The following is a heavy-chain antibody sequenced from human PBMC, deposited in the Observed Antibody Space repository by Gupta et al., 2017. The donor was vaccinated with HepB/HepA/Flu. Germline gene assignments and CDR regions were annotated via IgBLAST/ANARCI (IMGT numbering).Heavy chain of an antibody. D-gene: IGHD5-18*01. J-gene: IGHJ4*02. CDR2: ISSHSSTM. CDR1: GFTFSSYS. V-gene: IGHV3-48*02. Sequence: VQLVESGGGLVQPGGSLRLSCTASGFTFSSYSMTWVRQAPGKGLEWVSYISSHSSTMYYADSMKGRFTISRDNANNSLYLQMNSLRDEDTAVYYCARVGYGNFDYWGQGTLVTGSS. CDR3: ARVGYGNFDY.